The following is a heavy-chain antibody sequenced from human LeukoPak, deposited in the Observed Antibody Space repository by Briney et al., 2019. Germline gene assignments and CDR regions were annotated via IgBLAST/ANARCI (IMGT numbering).Heavy chain of an antibody. CDR2: IYYSGST. V-gene: IGHV4-59*01. D-gene: IGHD3-22*01. J-gene: IGHJ3*02. Sequence: SETLSLTCTVSGGSISSYYWSWIRQPPGKGQEWIGYIYYSGSTNYNPSLKSRVTISVDTSKNQFSLKLSSVTAADTAVYYCARGDYDDAFDIWGQGTMVTVSS. CDR1: GGSISSYY. CDR3: ARGDYDDAFDI.